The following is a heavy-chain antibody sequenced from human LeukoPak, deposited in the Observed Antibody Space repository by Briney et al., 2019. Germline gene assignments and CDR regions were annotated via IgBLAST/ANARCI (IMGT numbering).Heavy chain of an antibody. V-gene: IGHV3-74*01. CDR1: GLTFSNFA. Sequence: GGSLRLSCAASGLTFSNFAMSWVRQAPGKGLMWVSRCDSDGSGTTYVDSVKGRFTVSRDNAKSTLYLQMSSLRAEDTAVYYCATSSVWGGAFNIWGQGTMVTVSS. CDR3: ATSSVWGGAFNI. CDR2: CDSDGSGT. D-gene: IGHD3-16*01. J-gene: IGHJ3*02.